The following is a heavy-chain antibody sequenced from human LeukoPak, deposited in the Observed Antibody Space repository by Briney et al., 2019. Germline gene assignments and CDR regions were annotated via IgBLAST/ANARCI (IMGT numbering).Heavy chain of an antibody. CDR3: AKADGDYTYYFDY. J-gene: IGHJ4*02. CDR1: GFTFSSYA. V-gene: IGHV3-23*01. D-gene: IGHD4-17*01. CDR2: ISGSGGST. Sequence: PGGSLRLSCAASGFTFSSYAMSWVRQAPGKGLEWVSAISGSGGSTYYADSVKGRFTISRDNSKNTLYLQMNSLRAEDTAVYYYAKADGDYTYYFDYWGQGTLVTVSS.